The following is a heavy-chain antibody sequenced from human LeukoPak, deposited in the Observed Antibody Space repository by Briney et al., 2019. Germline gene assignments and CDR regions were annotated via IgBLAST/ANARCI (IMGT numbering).Heavy chain of an antibody. Sequence: ASVKVPCKASGYTFTDYFMHWVRQAPGQGLEWMGWINPNSGDTHYAQNFQGRVTMTRDASISTTYMELSRLRSDDTAVYYCARDSDCTNGVCYRTDLDYWGQGTLVTVSS. V-gene: IGHV1-2*02. D-gene: IGHD2-8*01. CDR1: GYTFTDYF. CDR2: INPNSGDT. CDR3: ARDSDCTNGVCYRTDLDY. J-gene: IGHJ4*02.